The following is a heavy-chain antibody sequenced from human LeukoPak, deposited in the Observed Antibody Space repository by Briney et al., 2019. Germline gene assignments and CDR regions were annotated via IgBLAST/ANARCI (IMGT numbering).Heavy chain of an antibody. D-gene: IGHD3-16*01. CDR3: ARKDRVSVWGSYYFDY. CDR2: ISSSSSYI. V-gene: IGHV3-21*01. Sequence: PGGSLRLSCAASGFTFSSYSMNWVRQAPGKGLEWVSSISSSSSYIYYADSVKGRFTISRDNAKNSLYLQMNSLRAEDTAVYYCARKDRVSVWGSYYFDYWGQGTLVTVSS. CDR1: GFTFSSYS. J-gene: IGHJ4*02.